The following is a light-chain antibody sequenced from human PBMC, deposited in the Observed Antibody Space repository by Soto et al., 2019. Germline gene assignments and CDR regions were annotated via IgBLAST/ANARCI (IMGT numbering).Light chain of an antibody. Sequence: QSALTQPPSASGSPGQSVTISCTGTSSDIGAYNDVSWYQQYPGKAPKLIIYDVTERPSGVPDRFSGSKSGNTASLTVSGLRADDEAVYYCNSYAGGDSFDVIFGGGTKLTVL. V-gene: IGLV2-8*01. CDR3: NSYAGGDSFDVI. CDR1: SSDIGAYND. J-gene: IGLJ2*01. CDR2: DVT.